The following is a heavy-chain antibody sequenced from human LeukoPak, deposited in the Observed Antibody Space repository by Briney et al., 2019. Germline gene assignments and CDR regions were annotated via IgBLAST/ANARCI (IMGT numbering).Heavy chain of an antibody. Sequence: GGSLRLSCAASGFTFSSYGMHWVRQAPGKGLEWVAFIRYDGNNKYYADSVKGRFTISRDNSKNTLYLQMNSLRAEDTAVYYCAKDEQALELPPYYFDYWGQGTLVTVSS. V-gene: IGHV3-30*02. CDR3: AKDEQALELPPYYFDY. CDR1: GFTFSSYG. CDR2: IRYDGNNK. D-gene: IGHD1-7*01. J-gene: IGHJ4*02.